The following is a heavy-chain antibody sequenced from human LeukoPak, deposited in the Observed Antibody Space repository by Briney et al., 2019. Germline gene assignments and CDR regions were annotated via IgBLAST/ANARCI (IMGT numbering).Heavy chain of an antibody. Sequence: SETLSLTCAVSGYSISSGYYWGWIRQPPGKGLEWIGSIYYSGSTYYNPSLKSRVTISVDTSKNQFSLKLSSVTAADTAVYYCASFLDAFDIWGQGTMVTVSS. D-gene: IGHD2/OR15-2a*01. CDR3: ASFLDAFDI. CDR2: IYYSGST. CDR1: GYSISSGYY. J-gene: IGHJ3*02. V-gene: IGHV4-38-2*01.